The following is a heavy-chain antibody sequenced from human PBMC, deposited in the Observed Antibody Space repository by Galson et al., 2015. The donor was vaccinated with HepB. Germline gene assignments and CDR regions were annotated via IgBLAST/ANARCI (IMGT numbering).Heavy chain of an antibody. CDR2: IYNDGST. CDR3: ARDQGDDYVNYYYYHGMDV. V-gene: IGHV3-66*02. D-gene: IGHD4-17*01. CDR1: GFTVTINY. J-gene: IGHJ6*02. Sequence: SLRLSCAASGFTVTINYMSWVRQAPGKGLEWVSVIYNDGSTYYADSVKGRFTISGDNSKNTLYLQLNSVRAEDTAVYYCARDQGDDYVNYYYYHGMDVWGQGTTVTVSS.